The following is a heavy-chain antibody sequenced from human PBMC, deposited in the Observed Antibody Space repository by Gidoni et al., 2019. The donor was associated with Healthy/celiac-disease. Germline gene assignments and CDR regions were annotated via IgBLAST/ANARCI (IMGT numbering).Heavy chain of an antibody. Sequence: GKGLEWVGRIKSKTDGGTTDYAAPVKGRFTISRDDSKNTLYLQMNSLKTEDTAVYYCTTFGVATVVTLDYWGQGTLVTVSS. CDR3: TTFGVATVVTLDY. CDR2: IKSKTDGGTT. J-gene: IGHJ4*02. V-gene: IGHV3-15*01. D-gene: IGHD5-12*01.